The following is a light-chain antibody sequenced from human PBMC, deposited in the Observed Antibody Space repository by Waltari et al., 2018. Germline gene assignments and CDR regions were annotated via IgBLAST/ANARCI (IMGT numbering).Light chain of an antibody. CDR1: QSVTTF. V-gene: IGKV3-11*01. Sequence: EVVLTQSPATLSLSPRERVTLSCKASQSVTTFLAWYQQKPGQAPRLLISDASKRATGSPARFSGSGSGTDFTLTISSLEPEDFALYYCQQGRNWPPVTFGQGTRLEIK. CDR3: QQGRNWPPVT. CDR2: DAS. J-gene: IGKJ5*01.